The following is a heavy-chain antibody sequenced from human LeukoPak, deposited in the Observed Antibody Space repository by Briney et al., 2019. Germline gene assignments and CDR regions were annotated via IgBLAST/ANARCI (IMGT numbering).Heavy chain of an antibody. CDR3: ARDGYNYSFDY. V-gene: IGHV1-69*13. CDR2: IIPIFGTA. D-gene: IGHD5-24*01. J-gene: IGHJ4*02. CDR1: GGTFSSYA. Sequence: GASVKVSCKASGGTFSSYAISWVRQAPGQGLEWMGGIIPIFGTANYAQKFQGRVTITADESTSTAYMELSNLRSEDTAVYYCARDGYNYSFDYWGQGTLVTVSS.